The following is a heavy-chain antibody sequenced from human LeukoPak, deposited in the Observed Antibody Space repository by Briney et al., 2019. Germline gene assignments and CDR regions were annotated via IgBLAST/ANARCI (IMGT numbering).Heavy chain of an antibody. V-gene: IGHV1-2*02. J-gene: IGHJ4*02. CDR2: INPNSGGT. CDR1: GYTFTGYY. CDR3: AKDATGFSDFDY. D-gene: IGHD3-9*01. Sequence: ASVKVSCKASGYTFTGYYMHWVRQAPGQGLEWVGWINPNSGGTNYAQKFQGRVTMTRDTSISTAYMEPSRLRSDDTAVYYCAKDATGFSDFDYWGQGTLVTVSS.